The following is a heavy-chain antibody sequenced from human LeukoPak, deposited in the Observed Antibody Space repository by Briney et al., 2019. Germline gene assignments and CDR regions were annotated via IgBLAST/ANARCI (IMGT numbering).Heavy chain of an antibody. CDR3: ASRDSYLYYFDY. D-gene: IGHD2/OR15-2a*01. CDR1: GFTFSSYG. Sequence: GGSLRLSCAASGFTFSSYGMHWVRQAPGKGLEWVAVIWYDGSNKYYADSVKGRFTISRDNSKNTLYLQMNSLRAEDTAVYYCASRDSYLYYFDYWGQGTLVTVSS. CDR2: IWYDGSNK. V-gene: IGHV3-33*01. J-gene: IGHJ4*02.